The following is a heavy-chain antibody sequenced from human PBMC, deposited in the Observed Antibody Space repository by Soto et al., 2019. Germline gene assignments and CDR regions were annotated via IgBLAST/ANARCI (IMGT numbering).Heavy chain of an antibody. CDR1: VFTFSTSV. D-gene: IGHD5-12*01. CDR2: ISGSGDRT. Sequence: EVELSELGGGLVQPGGSLRLSCAASVFTFSTSVMSWVRQAPGKGLQWVSSISGSGDRTYYADSVKGRFTVSRDNSKNTLYLDMNTVTADDTALYYCTWSLVARDAFDEWGQGTMVIVSS. CDR3: TWSLVARDAFDE. V-gene: IGHV3-23*01. J-gene: IGHJ3*01.